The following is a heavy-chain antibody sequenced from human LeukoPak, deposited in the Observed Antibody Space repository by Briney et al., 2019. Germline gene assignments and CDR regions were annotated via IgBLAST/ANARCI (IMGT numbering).Heavy chain of an antibody. Sequence: GGSLRLSCAASGFTFSSYWMSWVRQAPGKGLEWVAHIKEDGGEKHYVDPVKGRFTISRDNAKNSLYLQMNSLRAEDTAMYYCVRDRGYCSGGTCYALWDYWGQGTLVTVSS. J-gene: IGHJ4*02. CDR1: GFTFSSYW. CDR2: IKEDGGEK. D-gene: IGHD2-15*01. V-gene: IGHV3-7*01. CDR3: VRDRGYCSGGTCYALWDY.